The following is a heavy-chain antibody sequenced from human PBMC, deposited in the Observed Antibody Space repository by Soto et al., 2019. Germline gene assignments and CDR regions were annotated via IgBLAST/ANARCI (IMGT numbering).Heavy chain of an antibody. D-gene: IGHD6-19*01. Sequence: SQTRSLTFAISGDSVSSNSAAWNCIRQSPSRGLEWLGRTYYRSKWYNDYAVSVKSRITINPDTSKNQFSLQLNSVTPEDTAVYYCARATLGSSGWYSPAFDIWGQGTMVTVSS. CDR2: TYYRSKWYN. CDR1: GDSVSSNSAA. J-gene: IGHJ3*02. CDR3: ARATLGSSGWYSPAFDI. V-gene: IGHV6-1*01.